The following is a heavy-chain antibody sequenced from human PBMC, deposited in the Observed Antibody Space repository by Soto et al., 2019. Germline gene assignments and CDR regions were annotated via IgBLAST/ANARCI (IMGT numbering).Heavy chain of an antibody. CDR1: GFTFSSYS. D-gene: IGHD1-7*01. J-gene: IGHJ6*02. CDR3: ARDLYNWNYGSYYGMDV. Sequence: GGSLRLSCTASGFTFSSYSMNWVRQAPGKGLEWVSYISSSSSTIYYADSVKGRFTISRDNAKNSLYLQMNSLRDEDTAVYYCARDLYNWNYGSYYGMDVWGQGTTVTVSS. V-gene: IGHV3-48*02. CDR2: ISSSSSTI.